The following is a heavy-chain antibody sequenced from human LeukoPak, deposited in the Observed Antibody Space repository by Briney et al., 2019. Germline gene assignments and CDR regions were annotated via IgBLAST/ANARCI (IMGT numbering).Heavy chain of an antibody. V-gene: IGHV3-21*01. CDR1: GFIFSSYS. Sequence: GGSLRLSCAASGFIFSSYSMNWVRQAPGKGLEWVSSISSGSSYIFYADSVKGRFTISRDNAKNSLYLQTNSLRAEDTAVYYCARQVGVDDAFDIWGQGTMVTISS. CDR3: ARQVGVDDAFDI. J-gene: IGHJ3*02. CDR2: ISSGSSYI. D-gene: IGHD1-26*01.